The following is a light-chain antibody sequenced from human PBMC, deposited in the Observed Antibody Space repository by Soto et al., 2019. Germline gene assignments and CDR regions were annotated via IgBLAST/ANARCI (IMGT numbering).Light chain of an antibody. V-gene: IGLV1-47*01. CDR3: SSWPDGLGGPA. Sequence: QSVLTQPPSASGTPGQTVTISCSANHYNIGRDYVHWYQQFPGMAPKLLIYRNNHRHSGVPDRFSASESGTSASLAISGLRSEYDALYNCSSWPDGLGGPAFGGGTQLTVL. J-gene: IGLJ7*01. CDR1: HYNIGRDY. CDR2: RNN.